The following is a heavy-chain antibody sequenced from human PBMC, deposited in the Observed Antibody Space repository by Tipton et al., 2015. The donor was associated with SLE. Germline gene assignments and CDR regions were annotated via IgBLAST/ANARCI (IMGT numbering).Heavy chain of an antibody. CDR3: ARAIVVVPAANRGYYYGMDV. D-gene: IGHD2-2*01. J-gene: IGHJ6*02. V-gene: IGHV6-1*01. CDR1: GDSVSSNSAA. Sequence: GLVKPSQTLSLTCAISGDSVSSNSAAWNWIRQSPSRGLEWLGRTYYRSKWYNDYAVSVKSRITINPDTSKNQFSLQLNSVTAADTAVYYCARAIVVVPAANRGYYYGMDVWGQGTTVTVSS. CDR2: TYYRSKWYN.